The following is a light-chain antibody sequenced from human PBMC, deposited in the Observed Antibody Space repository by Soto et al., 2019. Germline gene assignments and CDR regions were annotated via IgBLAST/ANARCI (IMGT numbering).Light chain of an antibody. J-gene: IGKJ1*01. Sequence: EIVLTQSPGTLSLSPGERATLSCRASQSVSGSYLAWYQQKPGQAPMLLISGASNRATGIPDRFSGSGSGTDFTLTISRLEPEDFAIYYCQQYGNSRTFGQGTKVEIK. CDR2: GAS. CDR3: QQYGNSRT. V-gene: IGKV3-20*01. CDR1: QSVSGSY.